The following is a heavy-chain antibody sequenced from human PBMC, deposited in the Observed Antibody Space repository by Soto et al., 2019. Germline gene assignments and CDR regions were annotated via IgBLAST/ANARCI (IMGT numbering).Heavy chain of an antibody. V-gene: IGHV3-11*01. CDR2: ISRSGSTI. J-gene: IGHJ6*03. CDR3: ARDSGPSDRGNYYYYMDV. CDR1: GFTFSDYY. Sequence: QVQLVESGGGLVKPGGSLRLSCAASGFTFSDYYMSWIRQAPGKGLEWVSYISRSGSTICYADSVKGRFTISRDNAKHSLYLQMNSLRAEDSAVYYCARDSGPSDRGNYYYYMDVWGKGTTVTVSS.